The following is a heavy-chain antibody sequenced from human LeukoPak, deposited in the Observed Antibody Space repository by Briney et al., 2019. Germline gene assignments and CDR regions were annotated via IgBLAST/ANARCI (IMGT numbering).Heavy chain of an antibody. V-gene: IGHV3-23*01. Sequence: GGSLRLSCAASGFTFSSYAMSRVRQAPGKGLEWVSAISGSGAGTDYADSVKGRFTISRDNSKCTLYLQMNSLRAEDTAVYYCAKFRSSSWYEGFDYWGQGTLVTVSS. J-gene: IGHJ4*02. CDR3: AKFRSSSWYEGFDY. CDR1: GFTFSSYA. D-gene: IGHD6-13*01. CDR2: ISGSGAGT.